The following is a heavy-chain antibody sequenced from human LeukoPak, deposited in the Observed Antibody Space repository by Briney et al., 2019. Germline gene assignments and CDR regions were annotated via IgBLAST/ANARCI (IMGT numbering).Heavy chain of an antibody. CDR1: GGTFSSYA. D-gene: IGHD6-13*01. CDR3: AREKDGYSSSPLSPY. CDR2: IIPIFGTA. Sequence: GASVKVSCKASGGTFSSYAISRVRLAPGQGLEWMGGIIPIFGTANYAQKFQGRVTITADKSTSTAYMEPSSLRSEDTAVYYCAREKDGYSSSPLSPYWGQGTLVTVSS. V-gene: IGHV1-69*06. J-gene: IGHJ4*02.